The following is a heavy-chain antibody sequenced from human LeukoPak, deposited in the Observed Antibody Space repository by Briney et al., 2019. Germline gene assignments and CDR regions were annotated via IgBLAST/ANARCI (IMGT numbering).Heavy chain of an antibody. D-gene: IGHD4-17*01. Sequence: PSETLSLTCTVSGGSISSYYWSWIRQPPGKGLEWIAYIYYSGSTNYNPSLKSRVTISVDTSKNQFSLKLSSVTAADTAVYYCARVAMNGDYLDYWGQGTLVTVSS. CDR2: IYYSGST. CDR3: ARVAMNGDYLDY. J-gene: IGHJ4*02. CDR1: GGSISSYY. V-gene: IGHV4-59*01.